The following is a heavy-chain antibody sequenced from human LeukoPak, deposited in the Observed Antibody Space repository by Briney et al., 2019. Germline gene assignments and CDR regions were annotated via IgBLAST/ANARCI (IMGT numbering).Heavy chain of an antibody. CDR1: RFSIRSYW. CDR3: ASGGYYESSQIWY. J-gene: IGHJ4*02. CDR2: INQDGSEK. V-gene: IGHV3-7*01. D-gene: IGHD3-22*01. Sequence: GGSLRLSCTASRFSIRSYWLNWVRQPPGKGLERVANINQDGSEKYYVDSVKDRFTISRDNAKNSLYLEMNSLRAEDTGVYYCASGGYYESSQIWYWDQGALVTVSS.